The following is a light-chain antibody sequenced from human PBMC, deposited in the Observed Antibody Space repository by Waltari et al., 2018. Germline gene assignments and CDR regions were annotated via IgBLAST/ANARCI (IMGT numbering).Light chain of an antibody. V-gene: IGKV3-20*01. CDR1: QSLTRRY. CDR3: QQYGSSVLYT. Sequence: VLTQSPGTLSLSPGERATLSCRASQSLTRRYLAWYQQKPGQAPRLLLYGASSRAAGVPDRFSGGGSATDFTLTISSLEPEDVAVYYCQQYGSSVLYTFGQGTKLEIK. J-gene: IGKJ2*01. CDR2: GAS.